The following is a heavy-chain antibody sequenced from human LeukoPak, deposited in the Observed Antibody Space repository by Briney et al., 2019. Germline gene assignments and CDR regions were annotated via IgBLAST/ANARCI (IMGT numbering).Heavy chain of an antibody. CDR1: GFTFTTYA. Sequence: GGSLRLSCAASGFTFTTYAMHWDRPAPGKGLEYVSAISTNGDSTYYADSVKGRFTISRDNSKNTLFLQMGSLRADDMAVYYCARWGSTSCYDYWGQGTLVTVSS. J-gene: IGHJ4*02. D-gene: IGHD2-2*01. CDR2: ISTNGDST. CDR3: ARWGSTSCYDY. V-gene: IGHV3-64*02.